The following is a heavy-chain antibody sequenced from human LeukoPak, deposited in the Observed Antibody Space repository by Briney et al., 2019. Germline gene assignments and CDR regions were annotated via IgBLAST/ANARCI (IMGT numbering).Heavy chain of an antibody. V-gene: IGHV3-9*01. CDR2: ISWNSGSI. D-gene: IGHD6-19*01. Sequence: GGSLRLSCAASGFTFDDYAMHWVRQTPGKGLEWVSGISWNSGSIGYADSVKGRFTISRDNAKNSLYLQMNSLRAEDTALYYCAKGAYSSGWYYFDYWGQGTLVSVSS. CDR1: GFTFDDYA. CDR3: AKGAYSSGWYYFDY. J-gene: IGHJ4*02.